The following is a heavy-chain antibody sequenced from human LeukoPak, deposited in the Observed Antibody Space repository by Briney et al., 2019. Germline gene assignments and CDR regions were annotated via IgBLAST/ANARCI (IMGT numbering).Heavy chain of an antibody. J-gene: IGHJ4*02. CDR3: AGWHVDTAMVGIDY. CDR2: IYYSGST. V-gene: IGHV4-39*07. Sequence: SEPLSLTCTVSGGSISSSSYYWGWIRQPPGKGLEWIGSIYYSGSTYYNPSLKSRVTISVDTSKNQFSLKLSSVTAADTAVYYCAGWHVDTAMVGIDYWGQGTLVTVSS. D-gene: IGHD5-18*01. CDR1: GGSISSSSYY.